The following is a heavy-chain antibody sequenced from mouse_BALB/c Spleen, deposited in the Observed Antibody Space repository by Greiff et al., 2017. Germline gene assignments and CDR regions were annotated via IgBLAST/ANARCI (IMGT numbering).Heavy chain of an antibody. D-gene: IGHD1-1*01. V-gene: IGHV2-9*02. CDR3: ARDQGGYYGSRAMDY. Sequence: VKLMESGPGLVAPSQSLSITCTVSGFSLTSYGVHWVRQPPGKGLEWLGVIWAGGSTNYNSALMSRLSISKDNSKSQVFLKMNSLQTDDTAMYYCARDQGGYYGSRAMDYWGQGTSVTVSS. J-gene: IGHJ4*01. CDR1: GFSLTSYG. CDR2: IWAGGST.